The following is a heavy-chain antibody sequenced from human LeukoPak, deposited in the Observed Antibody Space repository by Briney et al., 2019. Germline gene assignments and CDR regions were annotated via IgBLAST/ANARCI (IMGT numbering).Heavy chain of an antibody. Sequence: GASVKVSCKVSGYTLTELSMHWVRQAPGKGLEWMGGFDPEDGETIYAQKFQGRVTMTEDTSTDTAYMELSSLRSEDTAVYYCSTYPPLRLKPYYYYYMDVWGKGTTVTVSS. CDR2: FDPEDGET. CDR1: GYTLTELS. J-gene: IGHJ6*03. V-gene: IGHV1-24*01. CDR3: STYPPLRLKPYYYYYMDV. D-gene: IGHD5-12*01.